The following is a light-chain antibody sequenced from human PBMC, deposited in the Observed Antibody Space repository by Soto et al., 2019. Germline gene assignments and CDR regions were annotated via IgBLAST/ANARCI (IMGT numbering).Light chain of an antibody. CDR3: HQSHRTLT. J-gene: IGKJ3*01. CDR2: DAS. V-gene: IGKV1-39*01. CDR1: QSISNY. Sequence: DIQMTQSPSSLSASVGDRVTITCRASQSISNYLNWYQQKPGKAPKLLIYDASSLQSGVPSKFSGGGSGTDFTLTISGLQPEDFATYYRHQSHRTLTFGPGTKVDIK.